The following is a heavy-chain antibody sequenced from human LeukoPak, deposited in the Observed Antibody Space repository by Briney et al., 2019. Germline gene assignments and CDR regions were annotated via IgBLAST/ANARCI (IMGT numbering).Heavy chain of an antibody. CDR3: TTDLRCSGGSCYSAPYYYYYYMDV. CDR2: IKSKTDGGTT. CDR1: GFTFSNAW. J-gene: IGHJ6*03. Sequence: GGSLRLSCAASGFTFSNAWMSWVRQAPGKGLEWVGRIKSKTDGGTTDYAAPVKGRFAISRDDSKNTLYLQMNSLKTEDTAVYYCTTDLRCSGGSCYSAPYYYYYYMDVWGKGTTVTVSS. V-gene: IGHV3-15*01. D-gene: IGHD2-15*01.